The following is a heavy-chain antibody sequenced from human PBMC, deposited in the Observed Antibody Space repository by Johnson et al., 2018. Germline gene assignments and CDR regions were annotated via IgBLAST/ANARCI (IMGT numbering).Heavy chain of an antibody. J-gene: IGHJ3*02. V-gene: IGHV4-34*01. CDR3: ARGGGSDAFDI. CDR2: INHSGST. CDR1: GGSFSDYY. Sequence: QVQLQQWGAGLLKPSETLSLTCAVYGGSFSDYYWSWIRQPPGKGLEWIGQINHSGSTNYNPSLKSRVTISVDTSKSQFSLKLSSVTAADTAVYYCARGGGSDAFDIWGQGTMVTVSS. D-gene: IGHD2-15*01.